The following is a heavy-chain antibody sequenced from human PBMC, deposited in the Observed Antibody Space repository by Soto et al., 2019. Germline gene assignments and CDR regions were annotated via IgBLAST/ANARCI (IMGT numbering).Heavy chain of an antibody. D-gene: IGHD3-10*01. J-gene: IGHJ5*02. CDR2: IYYSGHT. V-gene: IGHV4-39*01. CDR3: AMSLWFGNTPNWFDP. Sequence: AETLSLTYNVSGGSISSSSYYWGWIRQHPGKGLEWIASIYYSGHTYYNPSLKSRVTISVDTSKNQFSLKLSSVTAADTAVYYCAMSLWFGNTPNWFDPWGQGTLVTVSS. CDR1: GGSISSSSYY.